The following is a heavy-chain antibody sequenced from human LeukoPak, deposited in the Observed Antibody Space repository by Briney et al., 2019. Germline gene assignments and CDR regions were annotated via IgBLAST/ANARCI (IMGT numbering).Heavy chain of an antibody. V-gene: IGHV3-23*01. CDR1: GFTFNNAW. J-gene: IGHJ4*02. Sequence: GGSLRLSCAASGFTFNNAWMSWVRQAPGKGLEWVSAVSGGGSSTHYADSVKGRFTISRDNSKNTLYLQMNSLRAEDTALYYCAKGPGYYDSSGYYDYWGQGTLVTVSS. CDR3: AKGPGYYDSSGYYDY. CDR2: VSGGGSST. D-gene: IGHD3-22*01.